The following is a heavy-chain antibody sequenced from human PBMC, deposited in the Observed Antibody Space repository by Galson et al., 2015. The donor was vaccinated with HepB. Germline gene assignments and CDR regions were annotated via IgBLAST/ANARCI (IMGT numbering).Heavy chain of an antibody. D-gene: IGHD3-10*01. J-gene: IGHJ6*02. Sequence: SLRLSCAASGFSLSTYGVHWVRQAPGKGLEWVAIIWYDGSNLYYGDSVKGRFTITRDASKNTLYLQMNSLRAEDTAIYYCARDLSTTVVRGVMGDGMDVWGQGTTVTVSS. V-gene: IGHV3-33*08. CDR2: IWYDGSNL. CDR3: ARDLSTTVVRGVMGDGMDV. CDR1: GFSLSTYG.